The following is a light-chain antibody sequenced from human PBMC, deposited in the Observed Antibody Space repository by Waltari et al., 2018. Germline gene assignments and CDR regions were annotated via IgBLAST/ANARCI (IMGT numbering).Light chain of an antibody. CDR2: FAS. CDR3: QQHTTYPVT. J-gene: IGKJ2*01. CDR1: QDIRNY. Sequence: DIQMTQSPSSLSASAGDTVTITSRASQDIRNYVAWYQQKPGKAPKPLIYFASNLETGVPSRFSGSGSGTRFTLTISSLQPEDFATYYCQQHTTYPVTFGQGTTLEIK. V-gene: IGKV1-17*01.